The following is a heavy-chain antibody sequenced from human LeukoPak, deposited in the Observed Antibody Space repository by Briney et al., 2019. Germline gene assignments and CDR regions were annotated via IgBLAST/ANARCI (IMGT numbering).Heavy chain of an antibody. D-gene: IGHD3-22*01. Sequence: ASVKVSCKASGYTFTSYGISWGRQAPGQGLEWMGWISAYNGNTNYAQKLQGRVTMTTDTSTSTAYMELRSLRSDDTAVYYCARDYYDSSAEPGNAFDIWGQGTMVTVSS. CDR3: ARDYYDSSAEPGNAFDI. CDR1: GYTFTSYG. CDR2: ISAYNGNT. J-gene: IGHJ3*02. V-gene: IGHV1-18*01.